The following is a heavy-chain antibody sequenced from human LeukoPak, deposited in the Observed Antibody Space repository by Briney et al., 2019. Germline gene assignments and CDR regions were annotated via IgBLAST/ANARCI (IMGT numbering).Heavy chain of an antibody. V-gene: IGHV4-34*01. Sequence: PSETLSLTCAVYGGSFSGHYWTWIRQPPGKGLEWIGEVNHSGSTTYNPSLNNRVTISVDTSKNQFSPKLTSVTAADTAVYYCARPRYGSGSLDSWGQGTLVTVSS. D-gene: IGHD3-10*01. J-gene: IGHJ4*02. CDR3: ARPRYGSGSLDS. CDR2: VNHSGST. CDR1: GGSFSGHY.